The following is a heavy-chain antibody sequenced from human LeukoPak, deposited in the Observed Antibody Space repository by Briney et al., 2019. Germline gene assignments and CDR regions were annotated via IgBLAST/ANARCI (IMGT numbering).Heavy chain of an antibody. Sequence: GGSLRLSCAASGFTFSSYGMHWVRQAPGKGLEWVAVMSYDGSNKYYADSVKGRFTISRDNSKNTLYLQMNSLRAEDTAVYYCARGGYYYDSSGYPFDYWGQGTLVTVSS. J-gene: IGHJ4*02. D-gene: IGHD3-22*01. CDR2: MSYDGSNK. CDR3: ARGGYYYDSSGYPFDY. CDR1: GFTFSSYG. V-gene: IGHV3-30*03.